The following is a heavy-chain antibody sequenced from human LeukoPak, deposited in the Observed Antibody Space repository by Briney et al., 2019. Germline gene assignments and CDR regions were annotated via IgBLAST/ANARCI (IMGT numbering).Heavy chain of an antibody. CDR3: ARDYLSDTFDI. J-gene: IGHJ3*02. CDR2: INPNSGDT. CDR1: GYTFTAYY. D-gene: IGHD2/OR15-2a*01. Sequence: GDSVKVSCKASGYTFTAYYMHWVRQAPGQGLEWMGWINPNSGDTHYAQKFQDRVTMTRDTSISTAYMELSRLRPDDTAVYYCARDYLSDTFDIWGQGTMVTVSS. V-gene: IGHV1-2*02.